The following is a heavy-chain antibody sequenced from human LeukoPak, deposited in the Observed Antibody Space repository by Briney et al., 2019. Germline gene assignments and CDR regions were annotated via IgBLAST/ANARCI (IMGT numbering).Heavy chain of an antibody. V-gene: IGHV1-69*13. CDR1: GGTFSSYA. J-gene: IGHJ3*02. CDR2: IIPIFGTA. Sequence: ASVKVSCKASGGTFSSYAVSWVRQAPGQGLEWMGGIIPIFGTANYAQKFQGRVTITADESTSTAYMELSSLRSEDTAVYYCAREWDYGDYINAFDIWGQGTMVTVSS. D-gene: IGHD4-17*01. CDR3: AREWDYGDYINAFDI.